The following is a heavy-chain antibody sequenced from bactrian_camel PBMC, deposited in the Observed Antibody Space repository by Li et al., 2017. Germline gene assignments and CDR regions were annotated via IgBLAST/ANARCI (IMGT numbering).Heavy chain of an antibody. CDR2: ISPDGTT. Sequence: VQLVESGGGAVQAGGSLRLTCSASGIILPTCAMGWFRQAPGKAREWISRISPDGTTTYADSVKGRYTISRDNAKNTLYLQMNNVKTEDTAVYLCAAGRDTGSRFCLRSYYWSQGTQVTVS. V-gene: IGHV3S53*01. J-gene: IGHJ4*01. CDR1: GIILPTCA. CDR3: AAGRDTGSRFCLRSYY. D-gene: IGHD7*01.